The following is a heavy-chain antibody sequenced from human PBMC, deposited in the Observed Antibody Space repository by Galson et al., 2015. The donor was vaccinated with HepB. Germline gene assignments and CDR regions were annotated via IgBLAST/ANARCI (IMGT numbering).Heavy chain of an antibody. CDR1: GGSISSYY. D-gene: IGHD6-13*01. CDR2: IYYSGRT. CDR3: ARHDVLGYSSAWYYFDS. J-gene: IGHJ4*02. Sequence: SETLSLTCTVSGGSISSYYWSWIRQPPGKGLEWIGYIYYSGRTSYNHSLWSRVTISVDTSKNQFSLKLSSVTAADTAVYYCARHDVLGYSSAWYYFDSWGQGTLVTVSS. V-gene: IGHV4-59*08.